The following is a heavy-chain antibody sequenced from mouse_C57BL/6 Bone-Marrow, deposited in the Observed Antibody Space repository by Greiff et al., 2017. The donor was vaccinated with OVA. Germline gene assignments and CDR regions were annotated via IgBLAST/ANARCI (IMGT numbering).Heavy chain of an antibody. CDR2: ISSGGDYI. CDR1: GFTFSSYA. J-gene: IGHJ4*01. D-gene: IGHD6-1*01. Sequence: EVQLVESGEGLVKPGGSLKLSCAASGFTFSSYAMSWVRQTPEKRLEWVAYISSGGDYIYYADTVKGRVTISRDNARNTLYLQMSSLKSEDTAMYYCTRGTFNPYYYAMDYWGQGTSVTVSS. CDR3: TRGTFNPYYYAMDY. V-gene: IGHV5-9-1*02.